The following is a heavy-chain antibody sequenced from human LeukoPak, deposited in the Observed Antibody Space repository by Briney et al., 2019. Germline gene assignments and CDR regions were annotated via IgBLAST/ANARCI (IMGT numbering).Heavy chain of an antibody. CDR3: ARGRGYRSSWLDYYYMDV. D-gene: IGHD6-13*01. Sequence: PSGTLSLTCTVSGGSMSSGNYYWNWIRQPAGKGLEWIGRIYTSGSNNYNPSLKSRVTISVDTSKNQFSLKLSSVTAADTAVYYCARGRGYRSSWLDYYYMDVWGKGTTVTISS. J-gene: IGHJ6*03. CDR2: IYTSGSN. CDR1: GGSMSSGNYY. V-gene: IGHV4-61*02.